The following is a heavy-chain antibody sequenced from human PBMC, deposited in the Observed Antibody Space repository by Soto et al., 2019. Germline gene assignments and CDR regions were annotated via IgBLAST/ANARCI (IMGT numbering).Heavy chain of an antibody. V-gene: IGHV1-18*01. CDR1: GYAFNNYC. D-gene: IGHD3-3*01. J-gene: IGHJ4*02. Sequence: GASVKVSCKSSGYAFNNYCISWVRQAPGQGLEWVGWISAYNGLTIYAQKLQGRVTMTTDTPTSTAHLELRTLRSDDTAVYYCARVERFLEWHLYDFDYWGQGTLVTVSS. CDR2: ISAYNGLT. CDR3: ARVERFLEWHLYDFDY.